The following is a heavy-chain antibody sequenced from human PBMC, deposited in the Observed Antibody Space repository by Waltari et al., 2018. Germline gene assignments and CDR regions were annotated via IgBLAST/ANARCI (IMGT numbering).Heavy chain of an antibody. CDR2: INHSGST. CDR3: ARRLYYDFWSGYYTGYYYFDY. D-gene: IGHD3-3*01. J-gene: IGHJ4*02. Sequence: QVQLQQWGAGLLKPSETLSLTRAVYGGSFSGYYWSWIRQPPGKGLEWIGEINHSGSTNYNPSLKSRVTISVDTSKNQFSLKLSSVTAADTAVYYCARRLYYDFWSGYYTGYYYFDYWGQGTLVTVSS. V-gene: IGHV4-34*01. CDR1: GGSFSGYY.